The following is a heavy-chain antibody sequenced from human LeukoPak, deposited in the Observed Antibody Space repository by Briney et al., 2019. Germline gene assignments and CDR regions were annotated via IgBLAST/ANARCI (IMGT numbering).Heavy chain of an antibody. CDR1: GGTFSSYG. Sequence: SVKVSCKASGGTFSSYGISWVRPAPGQGLEWMGGIIPIFGTANYAQKFQGRVTITADESTSTAYMELSSLRSEDTAVYYCARDPSSGWPYFDYWGQGTLVTVSS. J-gene: IGHJ4*02. CDR3: ARDPSSGWPYFDY. V-gene: IGHV1-69*13. D-gene: IGHD6-19*01. CDR2: IIPIFGTA.